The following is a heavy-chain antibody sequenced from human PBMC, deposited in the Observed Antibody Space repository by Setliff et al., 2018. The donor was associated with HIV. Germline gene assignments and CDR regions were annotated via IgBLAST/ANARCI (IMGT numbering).Heavy chain of an antibody. Sequence: KPSETLSLTCTVSGGSISSGGYYWSWIRQHPGKGLEWIGYIHYSGSTYFNPSLKSRVTISLDTSKNQFSLKVSSMTAADTAVYYCARNSKNWNYPVEYYDYYMDVWGTGTTVTVSS. CDR3: ARNSKNWNYPVEYYDYYMDV. J-gene: IGHJ6*03. CDR2: IHYSGST. D-gene: IGHD1-7*01. CDR1: GGSISSGGYY. V-gene: IGHV4-31*03.